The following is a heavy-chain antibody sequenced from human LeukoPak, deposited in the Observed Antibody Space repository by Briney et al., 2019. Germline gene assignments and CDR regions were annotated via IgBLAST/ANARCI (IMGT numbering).Heavy chain of an antibody. CDR1: GGSISSYY. CDR3: ARHAAGTWSWFDP. Sequence: PSETLSLTCTVSGGSISSYYWSWIRQPPGKGLEWVGYIYYSGSTNYNPSLKSRVTISVDTSKNQFSLKVSPVTAADTAVYYCARHAAGTWSWFDPWGQGTLVTVSS. V-gene: IGHV4-59*08. CDR2: IYYSGST. J-gene: IGHJ5*02. D-gene: IGHD1/OR15-1a*01.